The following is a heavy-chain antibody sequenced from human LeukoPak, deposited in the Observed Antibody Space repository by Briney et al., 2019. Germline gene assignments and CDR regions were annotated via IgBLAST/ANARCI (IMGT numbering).Heavy chain of an antibody. J-gene: IGHJ4*02. CDR3: ARDSPPDY. CDR2: INPSGGST. CDR1: VYSFTSKY. V-gene: IGHV1-46*01. Sequence: GASVKVSCKASVYSFTSKYMHWVRQGPGQGLEWMGIINPSGGSTTYSQKFQGRVTMTRDTSTSTVYMELRNLRSEDTAVYYCARDSPPDYWGQGTLVTVSS.